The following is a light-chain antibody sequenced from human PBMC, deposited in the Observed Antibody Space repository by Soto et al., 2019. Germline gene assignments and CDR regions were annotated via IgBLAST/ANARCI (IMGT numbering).Light chain of an antibody. V-gene: IGKV3-15*01. CDR2: GTS. CDR3: QQSYSTSLT. Sequence: EIVMTQSPATLSVSPGEGATLSCRASQSISSNLAWYQHKPGQAPRLLIYGTSTRATGIPGRFSGSGSGTDFTLTISSLQPEDFATYYCQQSYSTSLTFGGGTKVDIK. CDR1: QSISSN. J-gene: IGKJ4*01.